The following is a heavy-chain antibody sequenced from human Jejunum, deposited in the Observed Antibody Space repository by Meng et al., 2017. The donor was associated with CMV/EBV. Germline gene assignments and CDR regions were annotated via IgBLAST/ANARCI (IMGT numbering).Heavy chain of an antibody. J-gene: IGHJ4*02. Sequence: LKISCAASGLTFTNYWMHWVRQAPGKGLVWVAGTNTAGTSTYYADSVKGRFTISRDNAKNTLYLQMNSLRAEDTAVYYCATVFDYWGQGTLVTVSS. CDR3: ATVFDY. CDR1: GLTFTNYW. D-gene: IGHD4-17*01. V-gene: IGHV3-74*01. CDR2: TNTAGTST.